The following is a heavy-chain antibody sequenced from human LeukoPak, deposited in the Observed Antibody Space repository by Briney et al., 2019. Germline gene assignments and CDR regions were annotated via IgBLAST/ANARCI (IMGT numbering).Heavy chain of an antibody. Sequence: GGSLRLSCAASGFTFNNFAMTWVCQAPGKGLEWVSTISGSGGRTYYADSVQGRFTISRDNSKNTLYLQMNSLRGEDTAVYYCAKDLSTSNSPAWGYYYKYGMDVWGQGTTVTVSS. CDR3: AKDLSTSNSPAWGYYYKYGMDV. D-gene: IGHD3-16*01. J-gene: IGHJ6*02. CDR2: ISGSGGRT. V-gene: IGHV3-23*01. CDR1: GFTFNNFA.